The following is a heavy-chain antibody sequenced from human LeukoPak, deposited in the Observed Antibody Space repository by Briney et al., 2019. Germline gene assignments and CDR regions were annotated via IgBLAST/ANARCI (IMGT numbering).Heavy chain of an antibody. CDR1: ASTFSSYW. D-gene: IGHD1-26*01. J-gene: IGHJ4*02. CDR3: ARLVGATTVSSV. Sequence: GGSLRLSCAASASTFSSYWMSWVRQAPGKGLEWVANMNQDGSEKYYVDSVKGRFTISRDNAKNSLYLQLNSLRAEDTAVYYCARLVGATTVSSVWGQGTLVTVYS. V-gene: IGHV3-7*01. CDR2: MNQDGSEK.